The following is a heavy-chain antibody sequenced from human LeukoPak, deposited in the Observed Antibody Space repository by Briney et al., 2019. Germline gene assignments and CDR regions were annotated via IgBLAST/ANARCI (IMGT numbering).Heavy chain of an antibody. J-gene: IGHJ3*02. CDR3: ASSDYYGSGSYDAFDI. Sequence: PSETLSLTCTVSGGSISSSSYYWGWIRQPPGKGLEWIGSIYYSGSTYYNPSLKSRVTISVDTSKNQFSLKLSSVTAADTAVYYCASSDYYGSGSYDAFDIWGQGTMVTVSS. CDR2: IYYSGST. D-gene: IGHD3-10*01. CDR1: GGSISSSSYY. V-gene: IGHV4-39*01.